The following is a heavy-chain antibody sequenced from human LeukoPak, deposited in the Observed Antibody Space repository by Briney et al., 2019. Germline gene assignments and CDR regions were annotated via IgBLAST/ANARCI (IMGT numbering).Heavy chain of an antibody. CDR3: AKSRIQLWSNYFDY. CDR2: ISGSGGST. CDR1: GFTFSDYY. Sequence: GGSLRLSCAASGFTFSDYYMSWIRQAPGKGLEWVSAISGSGGSTYYADSVKGRFTISRDNSKNTLYLQMNSLRAEDTAVYYCAKSRIQLWSNYFDYWGQGTLVTVSS. J-gene: IGHJ4*02. D-gene: IGHD5-18*01. V-gene: IGHV3-23*01.